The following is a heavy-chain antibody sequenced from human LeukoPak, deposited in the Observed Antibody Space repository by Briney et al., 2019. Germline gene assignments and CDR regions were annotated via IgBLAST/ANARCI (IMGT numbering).Heavy chain of an antibody. Sequence: GGSLRLSCSASGFTFNRFYLHWVRQAPGKGLEFVSHISSNGATTYYADSVKGRFTISRDNSKNTLYLQMSSLRADDTAVYYFVKDRSIAAPNNDFFDFGGQGALVTVSS. CDR2: ISSNGATT. CDR1: GFTFNRFY. D-gene: IGHD6-6*01. CDR3: VKDRSIAAPNNDFFDF. V-gene: IGHV3-64D*06. J-gene: IGHJ4*02.